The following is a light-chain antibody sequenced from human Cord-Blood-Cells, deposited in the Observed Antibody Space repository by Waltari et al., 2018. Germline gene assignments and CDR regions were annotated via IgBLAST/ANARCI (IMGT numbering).Light chain of an antibody. J-gene: IGKJ3*01. CDR2: DAS. Sequence: EIVLTQSPATLSLSPGEMATPSARASQSVSSYLAWYQQKPGQAPRLLIYDASNRATGIPARFSGSGSGTDFTLTISSLEPEDFAVYYCQQRSNWPPIFTFGPGTKVDIK. CDR3: QQRSNWPPIFT. CDR1: QSVSSY. V-gene: IGKV3-11*01.